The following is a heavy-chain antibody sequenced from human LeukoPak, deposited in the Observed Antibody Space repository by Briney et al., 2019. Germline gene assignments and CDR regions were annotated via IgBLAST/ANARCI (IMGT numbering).Heavy chain of an antibody. V-gene: IGHV3-33*01. J-gene: IGHJ4*02. CDR2: IWYDGSNK. Sequence: GRSLRLSCAASGFTFSSYGMHWVRQAPGKGREWVAVIWYDGSNKYYADSVKGRFTISRDNSKNTLYLQMNSLRAEDTAVYYCARLGQGYYYDSSGYFDYWGQGTLVTVSS. D-gene: IGHD3-22*01. CDR3: ARLGQGYYYDSSGYFDY. CDR1: GFTFSSYG.